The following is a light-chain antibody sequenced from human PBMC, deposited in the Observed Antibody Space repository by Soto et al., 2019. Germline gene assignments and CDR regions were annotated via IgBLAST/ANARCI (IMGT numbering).Light chain of an antibody. CDR1: QPIGTS. V-gene: IGKV1-39*01. CDR3: QQSYSTPIN. CDR2: AAT. J-gene: IGKJ5*01. Sequence: DIQMTHSPSSLSAFVGDSVTVTCRASQPIGTSLHWYQQRAGTAPKVLISAATKLQSGVPSRFSGRGSGTDFTLTISNLQPEDSATYYCQQSYSTPINFGQGKRRAIK.